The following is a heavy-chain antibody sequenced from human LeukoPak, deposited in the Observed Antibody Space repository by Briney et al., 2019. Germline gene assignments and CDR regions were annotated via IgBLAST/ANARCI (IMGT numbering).Heavy chain of an antibody. V-gene: IGHV3-7*01. Sequence: SSYYWGWIRQAPGKGLEWVANIKQDGSEKYYVDSVRGRFTISRDNAKNSLYLQMNSLRAEDTAVYYCARGRVRGVTSYYFDYWGQGTLVTVSS. J-gene: IGHJ4*02. CDR1: SSYY. CDR3: ARGRVRGVTSYYFDY. D-gene: IGHD3-10*01. CDR2: IKQDGSEK.